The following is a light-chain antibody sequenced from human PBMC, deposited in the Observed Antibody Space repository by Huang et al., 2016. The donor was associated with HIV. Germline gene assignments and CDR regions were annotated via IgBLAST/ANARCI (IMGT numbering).Light chain of an antibody. CDR1: QTINTY. CDR2: AAS. V-gene: IGKV1-39*01. J-gene: IGKJ1*01. Sequence: DIQMTQSLFSLSASVGDRVTITCRASQTINTYVNWYQQKPGKAPKLLIYAASRLHSGVPLRFSGSGSGTDFTLTISGLQREDFATYFCQQTYSTPRTFDQGTRVEIK. CDR3: QQTYSTPRT.